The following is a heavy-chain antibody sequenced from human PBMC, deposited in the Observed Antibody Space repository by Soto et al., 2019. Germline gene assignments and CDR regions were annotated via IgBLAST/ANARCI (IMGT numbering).Heavy chain of an antibody. CDR3: AKGGRQWLVTSDFNY. CDR1: GFTFSDYA. D-gene: IGHD6-19*01. V-gene: IGHV3-30*18. Sequence: VQLVESGGGVVQPGRSLRLPCEASGFTFSDYAMHGVRQAPGKGLEGVAVVSHDGRNTHYADSVKGRFTISRDSSKNTVSLEMTSLRAEDTAVYYCAKGGRQWLVTSDFNYWGQGALVTVSS. J-gene: IGHJ4*02. CDR2: VSHDGRNT.